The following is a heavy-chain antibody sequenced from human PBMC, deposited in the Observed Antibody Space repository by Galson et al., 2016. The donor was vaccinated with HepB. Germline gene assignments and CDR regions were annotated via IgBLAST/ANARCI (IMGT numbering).Heavy chain of an antibody. CDR1: GFTFSTYG. D-gene: IGHD3-9*01. CDR3: ARDGRRDWVDAFDI. CDR2: IWFDGSNK. J-gene: IGHJ3*02. Sequence: SLRLSCAASGFTFSTYGMHWVRQAPGKGQQWVAVIWFDGSNKYYADSVKGRLTIPRDNSKNTMYLQMNSLRPEDTAAYYCARDGRRDWVDAFDIWGQGTMVTVSS. V-gene: IGHV3-33*01.